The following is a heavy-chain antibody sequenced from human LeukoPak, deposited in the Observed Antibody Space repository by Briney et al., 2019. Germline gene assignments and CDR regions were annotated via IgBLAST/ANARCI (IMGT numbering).Heavy chain of an antibody. CDR2: IYYSGTT. CDR3: ARLEGTSYYDFWSGYYNWFDP. Sequence: SETLSLTCTVSGGSISSYYWSWIRQPPGKGLEWIGYIYYSGTTNYNPSLKSRVTISVDTSKNQFSLKLSSVTAADTAVYYCARLEGTSYYDFWSGYYNWFDPWGQGTLVTVSS. CDR1: GGSISSYY. V-gene: IGHV4-59*12. J-gene: IGHJ5*02. D-gene: IGHD3-3*01.